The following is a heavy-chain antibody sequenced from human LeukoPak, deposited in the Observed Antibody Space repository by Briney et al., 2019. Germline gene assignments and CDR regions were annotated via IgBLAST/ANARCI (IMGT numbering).Heavy chain of an antibody. V-gene: IGHV3-53*01. CDR3: ARDRPYYDKGDMDV. CDR1: GFTVSSSY. CDR2: LYTDGTT. J-gene: IGHJ6*02. Sequence: GGSLRLSCAASGFTVSSSYMNWVRQAPGKGLEWVSILYTDGTTYYADSVRGRFTISRDSSTNTLYLQMSSLRADDTAVYFCARDRPYYDKGDMDVWGQGTMVTVSS. D-gene: IGHD3-22*01.